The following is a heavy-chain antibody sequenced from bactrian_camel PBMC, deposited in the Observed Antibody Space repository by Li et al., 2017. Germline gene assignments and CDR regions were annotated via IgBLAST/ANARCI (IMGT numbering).Heavy chain of an antibody. V-gene: IGHV3S1*01. CDR2: IDSDTVTT. CDR1: GSIKRGSLC. J-gene: IGHJ4*01. D-gene: IGHD4*01. Sequence: HVQLVESGGGSVQTGGSLRLSCTVNGSIKRGSLCMGWFRQVPGKEREGVAAIDSDTVTTRYADSVKGRFAISKDNAKNALNLRMDNLKPEDSAMYYCAAGHCAGGSCTCSRELYDYNTWGQQGTQVTVS.